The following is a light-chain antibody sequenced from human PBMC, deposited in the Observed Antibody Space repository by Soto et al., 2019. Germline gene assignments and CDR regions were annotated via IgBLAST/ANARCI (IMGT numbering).Light chain of an antibody. CDR1: QTVSSSS. CDR2: GAS. Sequence: DIVLTQSPGTLSLSPGERATLSCRASQTVSSSSLAWYHQKPGQAPRLLIFGASTRAAGFPDRFSGSGSGTDFTLTISRLEPEDFAVYYCQQYGSSPRTFGQGTKVDIK. V-gene: IGKV3-20*01. CDR3: QQYGSSPRT. J-gene: IGKJ1*01.